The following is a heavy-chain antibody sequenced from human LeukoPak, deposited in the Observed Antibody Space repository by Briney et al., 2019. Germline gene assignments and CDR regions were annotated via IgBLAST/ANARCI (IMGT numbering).Heavy chain of an antibody. CDR1: GFTFDDYA. D-gene: IGHD3-3*01. J-gene: IGHJ6*03. V-gene: IGHV3-43D*03. CDR2: ISWDGGST. Sequence: PGGSLRLSCAASGFTFDDYAMHWVRQAPGKGLEWVSLISWDGGSTYYADSVKGRFTISRDNSKNSLYLQMNSLRAEDTALYYCAKGGTIFGRNYYYMDVWGKGTTVTASS. CDR3: AKGGTIFGRNYYYMDV.